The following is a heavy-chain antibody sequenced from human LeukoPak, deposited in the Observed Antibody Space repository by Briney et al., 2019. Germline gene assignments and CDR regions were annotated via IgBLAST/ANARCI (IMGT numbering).Heavy chain of an antibody. CDR3: ARNHRYCSGGACYVLDN. D-gene: IGHD2-15*01. CDR2: VYYSGST. Sequence: LETLSLTCVVSGGSVSGYYWGWIRQPPGRGLEWIGYVYYSGSTNYNPSFKSRITISVDTSRNQFSLQLSSVTAADTAVDYCARNHRYCSGGACYVLDNWGQGTLVAVSS. CDR1: GGSVSGYY. V-gene: IGHV4-59*02. J-gene: IGHJ4*02.